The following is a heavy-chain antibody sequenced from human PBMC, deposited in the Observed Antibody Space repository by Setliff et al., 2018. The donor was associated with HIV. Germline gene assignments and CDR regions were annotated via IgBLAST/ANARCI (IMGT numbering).Heavy chain of an antibody. J-gene: IGHJ4*02. V-gene: IGHV3-48*03. CDR3: APLVGATGAPSY. CDR2: ISSSGSYT. CDR1: GFTFRSYE. Sequence: GGSLRLSCAASGFTFRSYEMNWVRQAPGKGLEWVSYISSSGSYTNYADSVKGRFTISRDNAKNSLYLQMDSLRAEDTAVYYCAPLVGATGAPSYWGQGTLVTVSS. D-gene: IGHD1-26*01.